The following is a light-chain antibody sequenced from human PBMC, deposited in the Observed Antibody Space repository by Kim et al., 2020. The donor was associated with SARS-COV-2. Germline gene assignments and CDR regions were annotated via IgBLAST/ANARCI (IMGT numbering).Light chain of an antibody. CDR1: SSDVVYYNY. Sequence: GQSVTISGTGTSSDVVYYNYVSLYQPHPGKAPKLMIYEVTKRPSGVPDRFSGSKSGNTASLTVSGLQAEDEADYYCSSYASSNAWVFGGGTQLTVL. J-gene: IGLJ3*02. CDR2: EVT. CDR3: SSYASSNAWV. V-gene: IGLV2-8*01.